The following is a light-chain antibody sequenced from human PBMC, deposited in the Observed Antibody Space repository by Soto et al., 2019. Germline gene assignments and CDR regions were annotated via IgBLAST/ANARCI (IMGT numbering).Light chain of an antibody. J-gene: IGKJ3*01. V-gene: IGKV1-27*01. CDR2: GAS. CDR3: QNYNSYSQFT. Sequence: DIQMTQSPSSLSTSVGDRVTITCRASQGISNYLAWYQQKPGKVPKLLIYGASTLQSGVPSRYSGSGSGTDFTLTISSMQPEDVETYYCQNYNSYSQFTFGPGTKVDIK. CDR1: QGISNY.